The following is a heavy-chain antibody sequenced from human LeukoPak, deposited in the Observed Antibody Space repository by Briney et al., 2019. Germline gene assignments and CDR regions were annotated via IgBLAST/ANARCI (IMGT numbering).Heavy chain of an antibody. D-gene: IGHD6-13*01. CDR3: AHSSYSSRWSDY. J-gene: IGHJ4*02. CDR1: GFSLSTRGVG. CDR2: IYWNDDK. Sequence: SGPTLVKPTQTLTLTCTFSGFSLSTRGVGVGWIRQPPEKALEWLALIYWNDDKRYSPSLMSGLIITKDTSKNQVVLTMTNMDPVDTATYYCAHSSYSSRWSDYWGQGTLVTVSS. V-gene: IGHV2-5*01.